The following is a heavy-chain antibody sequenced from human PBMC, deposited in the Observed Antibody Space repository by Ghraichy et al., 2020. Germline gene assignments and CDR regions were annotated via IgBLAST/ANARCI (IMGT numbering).Heavy chain of an antibody. CDR2: IYSSGRT. J-gene: IGHJ4*02. CDR1: RGTMSSYY. CDR3: ARDPGAAGAEDY. D-gene: IGHD6-13*01. Sequence: SETLSLTCTVSRGTMSSYYWSWIRQPAGKGLEWIGRIYSSGRTNYNLALESRVTISLDMSTNQFSLKMTSVTAADTAVYYCARDPGAAGAEDYWGQGTLVTVSS. V-gene: IGHV4-4*07.